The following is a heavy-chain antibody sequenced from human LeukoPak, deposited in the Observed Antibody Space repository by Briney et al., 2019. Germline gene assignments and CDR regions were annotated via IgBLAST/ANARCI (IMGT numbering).Heavy chain of an antibody. Sequence: ASVKVSCKASGYTFISYDINWVRQATGQGLEWMGWMNPNSGNTGYAQKFQGRVTMTRNTSISTAYMELSSVRSEDTAVYYCARGLPFFGGNPRIDYWGQGTLVTVSS. CDR3: ARGLPFFGGNPRIDY. J-gene: IGHJ4*02. CDR1: GYTFISYD. D-gene: IGHD4-23*01. CDR2: MNPNSGNT. V-gene: IGHV1-8*01.